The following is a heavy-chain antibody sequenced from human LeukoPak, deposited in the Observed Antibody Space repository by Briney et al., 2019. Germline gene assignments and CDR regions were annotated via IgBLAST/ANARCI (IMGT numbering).Heavy chain of an antibody. Sequence: PGGSLRLSCAVSGFSVSGNYMSWVRQAPGKGLEWVSVLYSGGSTYYADSVKGRCTISRGNSKNTLYLQMNSLRAEDTAVYYCARDLTYYYDKWGQGTLVTVSS. V-gene: IGHV3-53*01. CDR2: LYSGGST. CDR1: GFSVSGNY. J-gene: IGHJ4*02. CDR3: ARDLTYYYDK. D-gene: IGHD3-22*01.